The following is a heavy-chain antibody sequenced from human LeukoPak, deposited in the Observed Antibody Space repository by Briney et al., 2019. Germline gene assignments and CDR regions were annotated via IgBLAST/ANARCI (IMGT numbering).Heavy chain of an antibody. CDR2: IYYSGST. CDR1: GGSISSYY. V-gene: IGHV4-59*08. J-gene: IGHJ4*02. Sequence: PSETLSLTCTVSGGSISSYYWSWIRQPPGKGLELIGYIYYSGSTNCNPSLKSRVTISVDTSKNQFSLKLNSVTAADTAVYYCARSRGRQQWLATFDYWGQGTLVTVSS. D-gene: IGHD6-19*01. CDR3: ARSRGRQQWLATFDY.